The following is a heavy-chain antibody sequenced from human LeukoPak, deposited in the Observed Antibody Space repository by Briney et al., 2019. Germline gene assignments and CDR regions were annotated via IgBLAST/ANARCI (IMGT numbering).Heavy chain of an antibody. J-gene: IGHJ4*02. CDR2: ISGSGGST. V-gene: IGHV3-23*01. D-gene: IGHD3-22*01. CDR3: AKALDYYDSSGYYDY. CDR1: GFTFSSYA. Sequence: PGGSLRLSCAASGFTFSSYAMSWVRQAPGKGLEWVSAISGSGGSTYYADSVKGRFTISRDNSKNTLYLQMNSLRDEDAAVYYCAKALDYYDSSGYYDYWGQGTLVTVSS.